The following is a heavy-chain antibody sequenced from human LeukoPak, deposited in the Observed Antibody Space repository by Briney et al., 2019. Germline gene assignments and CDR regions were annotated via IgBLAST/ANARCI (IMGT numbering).Heavy chain of an antibody. D-gene: IGHD5-12*01. Sequence: GASVKVSCKASGYTFTGYYMHWVRQAPGQGLEWMGRINPNSGGTNYAQEFQGRVTMTRDTSISIAYMELSRLRSDDTAVYYCVTLYSGYDYDYWGQGTLVTVSS. CDR1: GYTFTGYY. CDR2: INPNSGGT. J-gene: IGHJ4*02. V-gene: IGHV1-2*06. CDR3: VTLYSGYDYDY.